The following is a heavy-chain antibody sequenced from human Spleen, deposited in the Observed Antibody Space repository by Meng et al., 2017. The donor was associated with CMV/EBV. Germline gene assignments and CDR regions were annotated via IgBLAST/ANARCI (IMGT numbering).Heavy chain of an antibody. D-gene: IGHD1-14*01. V-gene: IGHV3-21*04. J-gene: IGHJ3*02. CDR1: GFTFSSYS. CDR3: AKDFSLNQFTTWAFDI. CDR2: ISSSSSYI. Sequence: GESLKISCAASGFTFSSYSMNWVRQAPGKGLEWVSSISSSSSYIYYADSVKGRFTISRDNAKNTLYLQMNSLRAEDTAVYYCAKDFSLNQFTTWAFDIWGQGTMVTVSS.